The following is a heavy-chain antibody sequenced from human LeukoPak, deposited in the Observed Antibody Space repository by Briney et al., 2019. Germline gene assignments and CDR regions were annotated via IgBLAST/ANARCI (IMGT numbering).Heavy chain of an antibody. D-gene: IGHD3-3*01. V-gene: IGHV1-46*01. CDR3: ARERLRFLEWLFNTRNWFDP. CDR2: INPSGGST. CDR1: GYTFTSYY. Sequence: ASVKVSCKASGYTFTSYYMHWVRQAPGQGLEWMGIINPSGGSTSYAHKFQGRVTMTRDTSTSTVYMELSSLRSEDTAVYYCARERLRFLEWLFNTRNWFDPWGQGTLVTVSS. J-gene: IGHJ5*02.